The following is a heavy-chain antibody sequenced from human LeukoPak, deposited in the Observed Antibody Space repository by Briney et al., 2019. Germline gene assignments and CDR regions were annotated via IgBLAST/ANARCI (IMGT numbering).Heavy chain of an antibody. CDR1: GVTFSSYG. V-gene: IGHV3-23*01. CDR2: ITGRGEHI. CDR3: AKDRRLAAFDY. J-gene: IGHJ4*02. D-gene: IGHD6-25*01. Sequence: GGTLRLSCTASGVTFSSYGMNWVRQAPGKGLEWVSGITGRGEHIFYAGSVKGRFTISRDNSKNTLYLQMNSLRAEDTAVYYCAKDRRLAAFDYGGQGTLVTVSS.